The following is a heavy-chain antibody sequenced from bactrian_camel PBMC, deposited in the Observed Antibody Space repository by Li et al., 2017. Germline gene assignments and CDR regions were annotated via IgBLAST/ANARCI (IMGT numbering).Heavy chain of an antibody. Sequence: VQLVESGGDLVQAGGSLRLSCAAPGNTVSRHCMGWFRQAPGKGLEWVSGINKGSTPYYVNSVKGRFTMSRDNTKNTVYLQMNSLKPEDTAVYYCVRAASAQMGWADFGYWGQGTQVTVS. CDR1: GNTVSRHC. D-gene: IGHD5*01. CDR2: INKGSTP. J-gene: IGHJ6*01. CDR3: VRAASAQMGWADFGY. V-gene: IGHV3S40*01.